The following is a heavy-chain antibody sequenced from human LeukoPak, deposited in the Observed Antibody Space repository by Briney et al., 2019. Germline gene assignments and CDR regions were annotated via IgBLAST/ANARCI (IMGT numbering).Heavy chain of an antibody. CDR3: ARDRYSSSSGSFDY. J-gene: IGHJ4*02. CDR2: IIPIFGTA. D-gene: IGHD6-6*01. V-gene: IGHV1-69*01. CDR1: GGTFSSYA. Sequence: SVTVSCKASGGTFSSYAISWVRQAPGQGLEWMGGIIPIFGTANYAQKFQGRVTITADESTSTAYMELSSLRSEDTAVYYCARDRYSSSSGSFDYWGQGTLVTVSS.